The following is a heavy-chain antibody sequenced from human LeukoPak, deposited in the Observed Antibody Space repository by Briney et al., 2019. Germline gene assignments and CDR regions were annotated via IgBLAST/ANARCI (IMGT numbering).Heavy chain of an antibody. D-gene: IGHD3-22*01. CDR1: VYTLTELS. CDR3: ATDRRITMIPEFDY. CDR2: FDPEDGET. V-gene: IGHV1-24*01. J-gene: IGHJ4*02. Sequence: GASVKVSCKGSVYTLTELSMHWLRQPPGKGREGMGGFDPEDGETIYAQKFQGRVTMNADTSTDTAYMELSSLRSEDTAVYYCATDRRITMIPEFDYWGQGTLVTVSS.